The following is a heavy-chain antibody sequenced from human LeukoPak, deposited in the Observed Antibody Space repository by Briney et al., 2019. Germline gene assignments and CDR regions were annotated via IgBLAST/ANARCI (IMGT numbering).Heavy chain of an antibody. CDR2: IIPIFGTA. D-gene: IGHD3-10*01. V-gene: IGHV1-69*05. CDR1: GGTFSSYA. Sequence: ASVKVSCKASGGTFSSYAIIWVRQAPGQGLEWMGGIIPIFGTANYAQKFQGRVTITTDESTSTAYMELSSLRSEDTAVYYCARHGSGSYSSWFDPWGQGTLVTVSS. CDR3: ARHGSGSYSSWFDP. J-gene: IGHJ5*02.